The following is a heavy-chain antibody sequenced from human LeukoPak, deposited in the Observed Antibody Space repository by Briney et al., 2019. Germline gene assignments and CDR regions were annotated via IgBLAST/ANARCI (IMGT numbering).Heavy chain of an antibody. CDR3: AGGSYYSPTGGFDY. V-gene: IGHV1-69*13. J-gene: IGHJ4*02. CDR1: GGTFSSYA. D-gene: IGHD1-26*01. Sequence: SVKVSRKASGGTFSSYAISWVRQAPGQGLEWMGGIIPIFGTANYAQKFQGRVTITADESTSTAYMELSSLRSEDTAVYYCAGGSYYSPTGGFDYWGQGTLVTVSS. CDR2: IIPIFGTA.